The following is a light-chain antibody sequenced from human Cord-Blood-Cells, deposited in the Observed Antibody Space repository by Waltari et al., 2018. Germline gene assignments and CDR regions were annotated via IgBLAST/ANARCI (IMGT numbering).Light chain of an antibody. CDR1: QGVSSSY. J-gene: IGKJ1*01. CDR2: GAS. V-gene: IGKV3-20*01. CDR3: MQSIQLPWT. Sequence: EIVLPQSPGTLSLSPGERATLSCRASQGVSSSYLAWYQQKPGQAPRLLIYGASSRATGIPDRFSGSGSGTDFTLTISRLEPEDFAVYYCMQSIQLPWTFGQGTRVEIK.